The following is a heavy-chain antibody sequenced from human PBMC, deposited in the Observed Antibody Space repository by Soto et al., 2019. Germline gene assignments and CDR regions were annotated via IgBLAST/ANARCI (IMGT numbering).Heavy chain of an antibody. CDR1: GGSISSSSYY. CDR3: ARHEGFGDSDYYYGMDV. V-gene: IGHV4-39*01. CDR2: IYYSGST. Sequence: SETLSLTCTVSGGSISSSSYYWGWIRQPPGKGLEWIGSIYYSGSTYYNPSLKSRVTISVDTSKNQFSLKLSSVTAADTAVYYCARHEGFGDSDYYYGMDVWGQGTTVTVSS. J-gene: IGHJ6*02. D-gene: IGHD2-21*02.